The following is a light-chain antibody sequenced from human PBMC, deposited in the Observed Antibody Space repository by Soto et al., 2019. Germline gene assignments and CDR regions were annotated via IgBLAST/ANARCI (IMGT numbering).Light chain of an antibody. CDR2: TNS. CDR1: SSNIGRTS. V-gene: IGLV1-47*02. CDR3: AAWDDSLSGVV. Sequence: QSVLTQPPSASGTPGQRVTISCSGSSSNIGRTSVYWYQHLPGTDPKLLIYTNSQRPSGVPDRFSGSKSGTSASLAISGLRSEDEADYYCAAWDDSLSGVVFGGGTKVTVL. J-gene: IGLJ2*01.